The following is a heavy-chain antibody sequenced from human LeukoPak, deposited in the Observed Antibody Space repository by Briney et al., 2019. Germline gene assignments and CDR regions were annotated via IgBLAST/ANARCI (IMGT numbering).Heavy chain of an antibody. CDR2: ISSSSTI. Sequence: GGSLRLSCAASGFTFSSYSMNWVRQAPGKGLEWVSYISSSSTIYYADSVKGRFTISRDNAKNSLYLQMNSLRAEDTAVYYCARDGVANWGFHFDYWGQGTLVTVSS. D-gene: IGHD7-27*01. CDR1: GFTFSSYS. J-gene: IGHJ4*02. V-gene: IGHV3-48*01. CDR3: ARDGVANWGFHFDY.